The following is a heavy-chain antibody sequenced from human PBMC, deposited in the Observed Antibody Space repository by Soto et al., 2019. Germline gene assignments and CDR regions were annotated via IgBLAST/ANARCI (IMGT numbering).Heavy chain of an antibody. J-gene: IGHJ6*02. CDR3: ARVRITMVRGVVYYYGMDV. CDR2: IYYTGST. D-gene: IGHD3-10*01. CDR1: GGSGSSGSYY. V-gene: IGHV4-61*01. Sequence: SETLSLTCTVSGGSGSSGSYYWSWIRQPPGRGLELVGYIYYTGSTNYNPSLKSRVTISVDTAKNQFSLKLSSVTAADTAVYYCARVRITMVRGVVYYYGMDVWGQGTTVTVSS.